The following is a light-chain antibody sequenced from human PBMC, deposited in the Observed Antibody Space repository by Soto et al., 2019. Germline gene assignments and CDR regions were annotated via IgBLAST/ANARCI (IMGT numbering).Light chain of an antibody. CDR1: QAVSRW. J-gene: IGKJ2*01. CDR3: QQSDSLPYT. V-gene: IGKV1-12*01. CDR2: GAS. Sequence: DIQMTQSPSFVSAFVGDRVTITCRASQAVSRWLVWYQQKPGKAPNLLIYGASSLESGVPSRFSGSGSGTEFTLTISSLQPEDSATYYCQQSDSLPYTFGQGTKLEIK.